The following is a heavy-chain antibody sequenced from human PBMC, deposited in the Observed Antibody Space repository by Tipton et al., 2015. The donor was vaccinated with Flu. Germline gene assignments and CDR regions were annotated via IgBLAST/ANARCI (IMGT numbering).Heavy chain of an antibody. V-gene: IGHV3-7*01. CDR3: ARTRGGYCTSSSCYADYFDY. CDR1: GFTFSTYW. J-gene: IGHJ4*02. Sequence: GSLRLSCTASGFTFSTYWMGWVRQAPGKGLEWVANINQGGSEKYYVDSVKGRFTISRDKAKNSLHLQMNSLRAEDTAVYYCARTRGGYCTSSSCYADYFDYGGQGTLVTVSS. CDR2: INQGGSEK. D-gene: IGHD2-2*01.